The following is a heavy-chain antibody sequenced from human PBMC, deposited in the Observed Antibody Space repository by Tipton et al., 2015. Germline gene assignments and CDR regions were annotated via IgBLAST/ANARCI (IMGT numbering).Heavy chain of an antibody. CDR2: IYYIGST. CDR1: GGPISTYF. V-gene: IGHV4-59*01. CDR3: ARDASGSYHDDAFDI. J-gene: IGHJ3*02. D-gene: IGHD3-10*01. Sequence: TLSLTCTVSGGPISTYFWSWIRQPPGKGLEWIGYIYYIGSTNYNPSLKSRVTISVGTSNNQFSLKLSSVTAADTAVYYCARDASGSYHDDAFDIWGQGTMVTVSS.